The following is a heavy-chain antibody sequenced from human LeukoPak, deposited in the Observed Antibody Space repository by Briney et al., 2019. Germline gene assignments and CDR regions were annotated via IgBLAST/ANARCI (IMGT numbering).Heavy chain of an antibody. CDR3: ARQDSNRVIWFDP. D-gene: IGHD4-11*01. CDR2: IWYDGSNE. CDR1: GFTFSSYG. J-gene: IGHJ5*02. Sequence: GGSLRLSCAASGFTFSSYGMHWVRQAPGKGLEWVAVIWYDGSNEYYADSVKGRFTISRDNSKNTLYLQMNSLRAEDTAVYYCARQDSNRVIWFDPWGQGTLVTVSS. V-gene: IGHV3-33*01.